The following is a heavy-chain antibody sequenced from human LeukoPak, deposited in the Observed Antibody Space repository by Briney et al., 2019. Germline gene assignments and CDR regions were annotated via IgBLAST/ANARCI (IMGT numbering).Heavy chain of an antibody. D-gene: IGHD6-19*01. J-gene: IGHJ4*02. V-gene: IGHV4-61*01. CDR2: IFYTGST. CDR3: TAPYISAFPEIDY. Sequence: SETLSLTCSVSGGSVSSGNYYWSWIRQPPGRGLEWIAYIFYTGSTNYNPSLKSRVTMSVDTSKNQFSLKLSSVTAADTAFYYCTAPYISAFPEIDYWGLGTLVTVSS. CDR1: GGSVSSGNYY.